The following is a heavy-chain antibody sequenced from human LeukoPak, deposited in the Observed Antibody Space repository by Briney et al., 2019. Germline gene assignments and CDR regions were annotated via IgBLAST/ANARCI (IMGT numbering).Heavy chain of an antibody. CDR2: IGGSGGST. D-gene: IGHD5-24*01. J-gene: IGHJ4*02. CDR1: GFIFSNYA. Sequence: GGSVRLSCAASGFIFSNYAMSWVRQAPGQGLERVSPIGGSGGSTYYAHSLKGRFTISRDKSKNTFYLQMNSLRAEDTAVYYFARGQPWFDYWEQGSLATVS. CDR3: ARGQPWFDY. V-gene: IGHV3-23*01.